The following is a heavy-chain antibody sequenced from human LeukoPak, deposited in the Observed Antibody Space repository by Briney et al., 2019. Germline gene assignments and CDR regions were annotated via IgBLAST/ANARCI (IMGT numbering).Heavy chain of an antibody. D-gene: IGHD1-1*01. CDR2: IWYDGSNK. CDR3: ARDSGPLDT. J-gene: IGHJ5*02. Sequence: PGGSLRLSCAASGFTFSSYGMHWVRQAPGKGLEWVVVIWYDGSNKYYPDSVKGRFTISRDDSKNTLYLQMDSLRAEDAAVYYCARDSGPLDTWGQGALVTVSS. V-gene: IGHV3-33*01. CDR1: GFTFSSYG.